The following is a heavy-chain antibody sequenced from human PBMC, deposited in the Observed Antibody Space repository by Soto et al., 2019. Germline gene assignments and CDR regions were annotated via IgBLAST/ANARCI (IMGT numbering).Heavy chain of an antibody. Sequence: GGSLRLSCAASGFTFSSYDMHWVRQATGKGLEWVSAIGTAGDTYYPGSVKGRFTISRENAKNSLYLQMNSLRAGDTAVYYCARGRWSSSSKDAFDIWGQGTMVTVSS. CDR2: IGTAGDT. CDR3: ARGRWSSSSKDAFDI. V-gene: IGHV3-13*01. CDR1: GFTFSSYD. J-gene: IGHJ3*02. D-gene: IGHD6-6*01.